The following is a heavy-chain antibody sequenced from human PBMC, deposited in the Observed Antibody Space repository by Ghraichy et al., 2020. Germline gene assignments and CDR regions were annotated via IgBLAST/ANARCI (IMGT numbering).Heavy chain of an antibody. D-gene: IGHD2-15*01. CDR2: IYYSGST. J-gene: IGHJ4*02. V-gene: IGHV4-61*01. CDR1: GGSVSSGSYY. CDR3: ARSLVVVAATPGY. Sequence: SETLSLTCTVSGGSVSSGSYYWSWIRQPPGKGLEWIGYIYYSGSTNYNPSLKSRVTISVDTSKNQFSLKLSSVTAADTAVYYCARSLVVVAATPGYWGQGTLVTVSS.